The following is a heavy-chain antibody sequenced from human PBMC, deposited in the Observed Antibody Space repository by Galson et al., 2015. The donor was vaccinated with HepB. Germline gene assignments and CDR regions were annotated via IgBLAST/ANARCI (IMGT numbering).Heavy chain of an antibody. D-gene: IGHD6-13*01. CDR3: ARRGYPLYYYYYYMDV. V-gene: IGHV3-33*01. CDR1: GFTFSSYG. J-gene: IGHJ6*03. Sequence: SLRLSCAASGFTFSSYGMHWVRQAPGKGLEWVAVIWYDGSNKYYADSVKGRFTISRDNSKNTLYLQMNSLRAEDTAVYYCARRGYPLYYYYYYMDVWGKGTTVTVSS. CDR2: IWYDGSNK.